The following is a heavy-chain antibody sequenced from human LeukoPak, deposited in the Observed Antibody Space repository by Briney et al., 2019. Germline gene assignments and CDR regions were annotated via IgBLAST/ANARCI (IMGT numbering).Heavy chain of an antibody. D-gene: IGHD2-8*01. V-gene: IGHV4-39*07. CDR3: ARDSYPGYCTNGVCYSSDWFDP. J-gene: IGHJ5*02. CDR2: IYYSGST. Sequence: SETLSLTCTVSGDSISSSSYSWGWIRQPPGKGLEWIGSIYYSGSTYYNPSLKSRVTISVDTSKNQFSLKLSFVTAADTAVYYCARDSYPGYCTNGVCYSSDWFDPWGQGTLVTVSS. CDR1: GDSISSSSYS.